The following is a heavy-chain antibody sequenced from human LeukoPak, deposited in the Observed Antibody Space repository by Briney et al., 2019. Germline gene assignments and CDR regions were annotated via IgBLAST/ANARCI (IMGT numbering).Heavy chain of an antibody. CDR2: ITGSDGSS. J-gene: IGHJ4*02. Sequence: GTSLRLSCVASGFTFTNYAMSRVRQAPGKGLEWVSAITGSDGSSYYADSVKGRFTISRDNSKNTLYLQVNSLRAEDTAVYYCAKWGDYDILTGYYVPDYWGQGTLVTVSS. CDR3: AKWGDYDILTGYYVPDY. V-gene: IGHV3-23*01. D-gene: IGHD3-9*01. CDR1: GFTFTNYA.